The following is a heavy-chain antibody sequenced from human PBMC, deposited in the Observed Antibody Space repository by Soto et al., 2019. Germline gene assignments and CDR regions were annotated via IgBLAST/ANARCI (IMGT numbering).Heavy chain of an antibody. CDR2: ISSSTSYV. CDR3: ARDPSEGRVGNWFES. V-gene: IGHV3-21*02. D-gene: IGHD2-2*01. J-gene: IGHJ5*01. Sequence: EVQLVESGGGLVKPGGSLRLSCAASGFTFSRYGMNWLRHAPGKGLEWVASISSSTSYVYYADSVKGRFSTSRDNAKNILYLEMYGLRTEDTAVYYCARDPSEGRVGNWFESWGQGTLVTVSS. CDR1: GFTFSRYG.